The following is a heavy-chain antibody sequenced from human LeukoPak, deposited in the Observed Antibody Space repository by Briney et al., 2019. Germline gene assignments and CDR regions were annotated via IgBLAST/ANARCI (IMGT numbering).Heavy chain of an antibody. CDR3: AKDTEMATSYYFDY. Sequence: ARSLRLSCAASGFTFSSYGMHWVRQAPGKGLEWVAVISYDGSNKYYADSVKGRFTISRDNSKNTLYLQMNSLRAEDTAVYYCAKDTEMATSYYFDYWGQGTLVTVSS. D-gene: IGHD5-24*01. V-gene: IGHV3-30*18. J-gene: IGHJ4*02. CDR1: GFTFSSYG. CDR2: ISYDGSNK.